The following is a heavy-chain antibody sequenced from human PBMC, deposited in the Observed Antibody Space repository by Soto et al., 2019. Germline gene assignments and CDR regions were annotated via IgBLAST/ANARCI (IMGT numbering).Heavy chain of an antibody. CDR1: GYIFTSYW. D-gene: IGHD3-22*01. CDR2: VYPGDSDT. V-gene: IGHV5-51*01. CDR3: ARGGYYDSSGYYYLNGMDV. J-gene: IGHJ6*02. Sequence: GESLKISCKGSGYIFTSYWIGWVLQMPGKGLEWMGIVYPGDSDTRYSPSFQGQVTISADKSISTAYLQWSSLKDSDTAMYYCARGGYYDSSGYYYLNGMDVWGQGTTVTVSS.